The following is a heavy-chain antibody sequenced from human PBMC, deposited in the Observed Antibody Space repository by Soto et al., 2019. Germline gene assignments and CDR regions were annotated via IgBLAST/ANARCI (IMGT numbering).Heavy chain of an antibody. CDR3: ARLFCSGGTCYTGAFDI. Sequence: AETLSLTCAVYGGSFSGYYWSWIRQPPGKGLEWIGEIRHSGSTNYNPSLKSRLTISVDRSKNQFSLNLRSVTAADTAVYYCARLFCSGGTCYTGAFDIWGQGTMVTVSS. CDR2: IRHSGST. J-gene: IGHJ3*02. D-gene: IGHD2-15*01. CDR1: GGSFSGYY. V-gene: IGHV4-34*01.